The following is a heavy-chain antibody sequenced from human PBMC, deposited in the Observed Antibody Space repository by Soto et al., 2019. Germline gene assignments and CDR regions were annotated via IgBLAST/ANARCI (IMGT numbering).Heavy chain of an antibody. D-gene: IGHD6-13*01. CDR3: AKDPCSTLSSWNFDS. V-gene: IGHV3-23*01. CDR2: ISGSGGST. CDR1: GLTLSSYA. J-gene: IGHJ4*02. Sequence: GGSLRLSGAASGLTLSSYAMGRGREAAGKGLEWVSAISGSGGSTYYADSVRGRFTISRDNSKNTLYLQMNSLRAEDTAVYYCAKDPCSTLSSWNFDSWGQGTLVTVSS.